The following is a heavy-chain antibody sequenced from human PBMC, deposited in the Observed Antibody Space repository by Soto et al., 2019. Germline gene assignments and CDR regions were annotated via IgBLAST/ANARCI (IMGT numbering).Heavy chain of an antibody. D-gene: IGHD6-19*01. Sequence: PSETLSLTCAVYGGSFSGYDWTWIRQPPGTGLEWIGEINHSGSTNYNPSLKSRVTISVDTSKNQFSLKLSSVTAADTAVYYCASSGWWYFDYWGQGTLVTVSS. CDR2: INHSGST. J-gene: IGHJ4*02. V-gene: IGHV4-34*01. CDR3: ASSGWWYFDY. CDR1: GGSFSGYD.